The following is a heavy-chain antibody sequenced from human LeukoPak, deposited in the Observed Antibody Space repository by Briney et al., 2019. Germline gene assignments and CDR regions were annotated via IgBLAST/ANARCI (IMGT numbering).Heavy chain of an antibody. Sequence: GGSLRLSCAASGFTFSDAWMNWVRQAPGKGLEWVGSIKSKTDGGTTDYAAPVKGRFTISRDDSEHTLSLQMNSLKTEDTAVYYCTTSSYSSGLHYYYYYYMDVWGKGTTVAVSS. D-gene: IGHD6-19*01. CDR1: GFTFSDAW. CDR2: IKSKTDGGTT. J-gene: IGHJ6*03. CDR3: TTSSYSSGLHYYYYYYMDV. V-gene: IGHV3-15*01.